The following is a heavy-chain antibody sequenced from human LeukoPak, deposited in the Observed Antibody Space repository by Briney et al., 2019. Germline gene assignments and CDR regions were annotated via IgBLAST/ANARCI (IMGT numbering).Heavy chain of an antibody. CDR3: ASPSYYYGSGSFDP. V-gene: IGHV3-30-3*01. Sequence: PGGSLRLSCAASGFTFSSYAMHWVRQAPGKGLEWVAVISYDGSNKYYADSVKGRFTISRDNSKNTLYLQMNSLRAEDTAVYYCASPSYYYGSGSFDPWGQGTLVTVSP. D-gene: IGHD3-10*01. J-gene: IGHJ5*02. CDR2: ISYDGSNK. CDR1: GFTFSSYA.